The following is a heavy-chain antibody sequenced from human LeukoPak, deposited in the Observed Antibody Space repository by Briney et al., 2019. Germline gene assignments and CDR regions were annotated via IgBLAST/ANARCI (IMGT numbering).Heavy chain of an antibody. D-gene: IGHD3-3*01. CDR1: GGSFSGYY. CDR3: ARGFYDFWSGYRLSVTRNPKRFDP. Sequence: PSETLSLTCAVYGGSFSGYYWSWIRQPPGKGLEWIGEINHSGSTNYNPSLKSRVTISVDTSKNQFSLKLSSVTAADTAVYYCARGFYDFWSGYRLSVTRNPKRFDPWGQGTLVTVSS. V-gene: IGHV4-34*01. J-gene: IGHJ5*02. CDR2: INHSGST.